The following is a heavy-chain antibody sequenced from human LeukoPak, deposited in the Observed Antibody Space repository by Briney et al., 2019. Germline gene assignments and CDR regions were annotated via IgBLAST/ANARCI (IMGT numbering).Heavy chain of an antibody. CDR2: IIPIFGTA. Sequence: SEKVSCKASGGTFSSYAISWVRQAPGQGPEWMGGIIPIFGTANYAQKFQGRVTITTDESTSTAYMGLSSLRSEDTAVYYCARGSYYDFWSDRFYYMDVWGKGTTVTVSS. D-gene: IGHD3-3*01. CDR1: GGTFSSYA. CDR3: ARGSYYDFWSDRFYYMDV. V-gene: IGHV1-69*05. J-gene: IGHJ6*03.